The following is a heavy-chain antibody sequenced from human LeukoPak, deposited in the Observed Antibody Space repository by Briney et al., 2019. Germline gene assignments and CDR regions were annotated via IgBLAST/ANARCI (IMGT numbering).Heavy chain of an antibody. Sequence: ASVKVSCKASGYTFTDYYIHWVRQAPGQGLEWMAWMNPNSGGTSYAQKFQGRVTMTRDTSISTAYMELSRLRFDDTAVYYCARAVGTSRNFFDYWGQGTLVTVSS. CDR2: MNPNSGGT. CDR1: GYTFTDYY. D-gene: IGHD4-23*01. CDR3: ARAVGTSRNFFDY. V-gene: IGHV1-2*02. J-gene: IGHJ4*02.